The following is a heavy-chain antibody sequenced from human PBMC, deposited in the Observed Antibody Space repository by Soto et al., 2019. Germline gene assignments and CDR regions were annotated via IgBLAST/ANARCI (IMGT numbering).Heavy chain of an antibody. CDR3: TRDVLLWFGDHKEAGFDI. CDR1: GFTFGDYA. CDR2: IRSKAYGGTT. V-gene: IGHV3-49*03. J-gene: IGHJ3*02. D-gene: IGHD3-10*01. Sequence: GGSLRLSCTASGFTFGDYAMSWFRQAPGKGLEWVGFIRSKAYGGTTEYAASVKGRFTISRDDSKSIAYLQMNSLKTEDTAVYYCTRDVLLWFGDHKEAGFDIWGQGTMVTVSS.